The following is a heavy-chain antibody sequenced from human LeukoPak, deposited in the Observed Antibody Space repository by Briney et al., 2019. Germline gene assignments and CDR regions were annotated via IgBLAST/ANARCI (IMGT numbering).Heavy chain of an antibody. J-gene: IGHJ4*02. Sequence: ASVKVSCKASGYIFTGYYMHWVRQAPGQGLEWMGWINLNSGDTNYPQKFRGRVTMTRDTSISTAYMELSRLRSDDTAVYYCARDERYDSSGYPFDYWGQGTLVTVSS. D-gene: IGHD3-22*01. CDR1: GYIFTGYY. V-gene: IGHV1-2*02. CDR2: INLNSGDT. CDR3: ARDERYDSSGYPFDY.